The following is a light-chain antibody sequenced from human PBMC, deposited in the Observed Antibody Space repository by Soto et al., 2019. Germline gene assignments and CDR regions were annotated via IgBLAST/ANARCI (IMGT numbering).Light chain of an antibody. Sequence: EIQITQSPCEMSAFVGGGVHITSRASQGISTYLNWYQQKPGKAPKLLIYAASSLQSGVPSRFSGSGSETDFTLTISSLQPEDFATYSCQQSYSTTWTFGQGTKVDI. CDR2: AAS. CDR1: QGISTY. J-gene: IGKJ1*01. CDR3: QQSYSTTWT. V-gene: IGKV1-39*01.